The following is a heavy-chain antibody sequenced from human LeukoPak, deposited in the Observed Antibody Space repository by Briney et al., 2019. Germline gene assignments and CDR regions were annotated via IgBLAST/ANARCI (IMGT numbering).Heavy chain of an antibody. CDR3: ATGRGGSLFDH. Sequence: VASVKVSCKVSGYTXTEXSXXXXXXXXGKXXXXXGXXDPEXGETIYXQKFQGRVTMTEDTSTDTAYMELSSLRSEDTAVYXCATGRGGSLFDHWGQGTLVTVSS. CDR2: XDPEXGET. CDR1: GYTXTEXS. J-gene: IGHJ4*02. V-gene: IGHV1-24*01. D-gene: IGHD3-16*01.